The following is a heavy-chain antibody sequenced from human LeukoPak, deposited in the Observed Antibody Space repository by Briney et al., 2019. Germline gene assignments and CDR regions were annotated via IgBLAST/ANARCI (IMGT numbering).Heavy chain of an antibody. V-gene: IGHV3-48*01. CDR3: ARVATNRYYYYYYYMDV. CDR1: GFTFSSYS. Sequence: GGSLRLSCAAPGFTFSSYSMSWVRQAPGKGLEWVSYISSSSSTIYYADSVKGRFTISRDNAKNSLYLQMNSLRAEDTAVYYCARVATNRYYYYYYYMDVWGKGTTVTVSS. J-gene: IGHJ6*03. CDR2: ISSSSSTI. D-gene: IGHD5-12*01.